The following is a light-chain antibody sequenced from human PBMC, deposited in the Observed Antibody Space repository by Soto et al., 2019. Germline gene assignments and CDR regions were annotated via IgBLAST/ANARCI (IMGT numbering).Light chain of an antibody. J-gene: IGKJ2*01. CDR1: QSLAGF. Sequence: DIQMTQSPSTLSASVGDTVTITCRASQSLAGFLAWYQQQPGRAPKLLIYTASVLGTGVPSRFSGSGSETEFTLTISSLQPDYFATYYCQQYKFYSTFGQGTKLDIK. CDR2: TAS. V-gene: IGKV1-5*03. CDR3: QQYKFYST.